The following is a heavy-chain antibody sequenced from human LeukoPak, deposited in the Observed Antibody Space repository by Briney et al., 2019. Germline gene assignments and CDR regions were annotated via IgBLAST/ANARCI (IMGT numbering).Heavy chain of an antibody. J-gene: IGHJ5*02. CDR2: INHSGST. V-gene: IGHV4-34*01. CDR3: ARGNWFDP. Sequence: SATLSLTCAVYGVSVSGYYWSWLRQPPGKGLEWIGEINHSGSTNYNPSLKTRVTTSVDTYKNQFSLRLSSVTAADTAVYYCARGNWFDPWGEGTLVTVSS. CDR1: GVSVSGYY.